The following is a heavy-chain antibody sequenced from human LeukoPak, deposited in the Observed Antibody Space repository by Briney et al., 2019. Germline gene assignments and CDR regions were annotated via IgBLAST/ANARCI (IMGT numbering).Heavy chain of an antibody. V-gene: IGHV1-2*02. Sequence: GASVKVSCKASGYTFTGYYMHWVRQAPGQGLEWMGWINPNSGGTNYAQKFQGRVTMTRDTSISTAYMELSRLRSEDTAVYYCARGPSDSNYDLFDYWGQGTLVTVSS. CDR3: ARGPSDSNYDLFDY. CDR1: GYTFTGYY. J-gene: IGHJ4*02. CDR2: INPNSGGT. D-gene: IGHD4-11*01.